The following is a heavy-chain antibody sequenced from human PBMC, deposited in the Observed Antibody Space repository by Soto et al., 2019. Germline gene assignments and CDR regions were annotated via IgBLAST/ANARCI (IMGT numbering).Heavy chain of an antibody. V-gene: IGHV3-23*01. D-gene: IGHD2-15*01. CDR3: AKGSKPRGAYSLVY. Sequence: EVQLLESGGGFVQPGGSLRLSCAVSGFTFSSYALSWVRQAPGKGLEWVSGISAGGGSTYSADSVKGRFTISRDSSKNTQYLQMDSPRAEDTATYYCAKGSKPRGAYSLVYWGQGTLVTVSS. CDR1: GFTFSSYA. CDR2: ISAGGGST. J-gene: IGHJ4*02.